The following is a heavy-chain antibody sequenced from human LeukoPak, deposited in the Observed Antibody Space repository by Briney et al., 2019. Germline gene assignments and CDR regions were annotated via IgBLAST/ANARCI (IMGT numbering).Heavy chain of an antibody. J-gene: IGHJ3*01. CDR2: TGPV. CDR3: AKDSFSYNGIFDALDV. Sequence: GGSLRLSCAASGFTFGSYSMTWVRQAPGKGLEWVSSTGPVHYADSVKGRFTISRDDSKNTLFLQMNSLRAEDTAIYYCAKDSFSYNGIFDALDVWGQGTMVTVSS. V-gene: IGHV3-23*01. CDR1: GFTFGSYS. D-gene: IGHD2-8*01.